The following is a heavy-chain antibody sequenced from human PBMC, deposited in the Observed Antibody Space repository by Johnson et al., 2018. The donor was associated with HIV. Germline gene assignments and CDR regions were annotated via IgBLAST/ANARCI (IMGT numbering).Heavy chain of an antibody. CDR1: GFTFSNAC. V-gene: IGHV3-15*01. CDR3: ARRGVGATTDAFDL. J-gene: IGHJ3*01. CDR2: IKSKTDGGTT. Sequence: VQLVESGGGLVKPGGSLRLSCEASGFTFSNACMSWVRQAPGKGLEWVGRIKSKTDGGTTDYAAPVKGRFTISRDESRNTLYLQMNSLKTENTGVYYCARRGVGATTDAFDLWGQGTMVAVSS. D-gene: IGHD1-26*01.